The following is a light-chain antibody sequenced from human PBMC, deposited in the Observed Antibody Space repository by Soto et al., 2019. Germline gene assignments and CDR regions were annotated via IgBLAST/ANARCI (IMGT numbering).Light chain of an antibody. CDR3: QQYDNLPS. J-gene: IGKJ4*01. CDR2: DAS. V-gene: IGKV1-33*01. Sequence: DIQMTQSPSSLSASVGDRVTLACQASQDISNYLNWYQKQPGKAPKLLIYDASKLKIGVPSRFRGSGSGTDFSLTITSLQPEDIGTYYCQQYDNLPSFGGGTKV. CDR1: QDISNY.